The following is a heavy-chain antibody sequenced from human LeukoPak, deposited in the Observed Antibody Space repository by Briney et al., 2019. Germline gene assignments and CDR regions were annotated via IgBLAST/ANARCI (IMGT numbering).Heavy chain of an antibody. J-gene: IGHJ4*02. D-gene: IGHD3-3*01. CDR1: GGTFSGYY. CDR2: INPSGST. CDR3: ARGRKSVAFLEWLSAFDY. Sequence: PLETLSLTCAVYGGTFSGYYWSWIRQPPGKGLEWIGEINPSGSTNYNRSLKSRVTISVDTSKNQFSLKLSSVTAADTAVYYCARGRKSVAFLEWLSAFDYWGQGTLVTVSS. V-gene: IGHV4-34*01.